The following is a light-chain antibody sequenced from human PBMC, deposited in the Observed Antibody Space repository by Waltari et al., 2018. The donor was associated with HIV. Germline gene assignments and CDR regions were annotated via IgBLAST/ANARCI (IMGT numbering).Light chain of an antibody. CDR3: LLYYGGPQV. Sequence: QTVVTQEPSLTVSPGGTVTLTCASSTGAVTRDNYASWTQQRPGQAPRALIHSTTNKRSWTPARFSASLLGGKAALTLSDVQPADEAEYYCLLYYGGPQVFGGGTKLTVL. J-gene: IGLJ3*02. CDR1: TGAVTRDNY. CDR2: STT. V-gene: IGLV7-43*01.